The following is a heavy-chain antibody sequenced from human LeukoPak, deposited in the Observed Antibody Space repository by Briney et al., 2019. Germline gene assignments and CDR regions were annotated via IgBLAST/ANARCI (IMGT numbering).Heavy chain of an antibody. V-gene: IGHV4-59*01. CDR1: GGSISSYY. J-gene: IGHJ4*02. Sequence: SETLSLTCTVSGGSISSYYWSWIRQPPGRGRAGIGYIYYSGSTNYNPSLKSRVTISVDTSKNQCSLKLSSVSAADTAVYYCARETPAYCGGDCPSGGFDYWGQGTLVTVSS. CDR2: IYYSGST. CDR3: ARETPAYCGGDCPSGGFDY. D-gene: IGHD2-21*02.